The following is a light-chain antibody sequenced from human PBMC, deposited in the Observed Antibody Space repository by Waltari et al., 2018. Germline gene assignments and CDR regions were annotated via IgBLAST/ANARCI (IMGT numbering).Light chain of an antibody. CDR2: EAT. CDR1: SRNIGRYDL. V-gene: IGLV2-23*01. J-gene: IGLJ1*01. Sequence: QSALTQPASVSGSPGQSITISCTGTSRNIGRYDLISWYQQRPGKAPKRIIYEATKRSSGVSDRFSASTSGNTASLTISGLLPEDESDYYCCSYAGDNTFLFGSGTKVTV. CDR3: CSYAGDNTFL.